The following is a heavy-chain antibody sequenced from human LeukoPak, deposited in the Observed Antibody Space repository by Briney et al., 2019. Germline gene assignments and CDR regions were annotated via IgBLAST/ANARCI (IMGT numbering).Heavy chain of an antibody. CDR2: ISGSGGST. CDR3: AKRDSRYPEGRFDY. Sequence: PGGSLRLSCAASGFTFSSYAMSWVRQAPGKGLEWVSAISGSGGSTYYADSVKGRFTIPRDNSKNTLYLQMNSLRAEDTAVYYCAKRDSRYPEGRFDYWGQGTLVTVSS. CDR1: GFTFSSYA. D-gene: IGHD3-22*01. J-gene: IGHJ4*02. V-gene: IGHV3-23*01.